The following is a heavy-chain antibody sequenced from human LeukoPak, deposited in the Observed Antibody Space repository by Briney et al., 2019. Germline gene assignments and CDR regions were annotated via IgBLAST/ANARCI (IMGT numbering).Heavy chain of an antibody. V-gene: IGHV4-39*07. CDR1: GDSIGRINYF. J-gene: IGHJ4*01. Sequence: PSETLSLTCTISGDSIGRINYFWGWIRQAPGKGLEWIVSMSYSGHTYYNPSLKSRVTISIDTSKNQLSLNLKPVTAADTAVYYCARDRDVDDFDSWGHGTLVTVSS. D-gene: IGHD2-15*01. CDR3: ARDRDVDDFDS. CDR2: MSYSGHT.